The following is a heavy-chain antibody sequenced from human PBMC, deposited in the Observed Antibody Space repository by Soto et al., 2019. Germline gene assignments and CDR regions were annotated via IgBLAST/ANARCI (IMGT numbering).Heavy chain of an antibody. CDR1: GGTFSSYA. CDR2: IIPIFGTA. D-gene: IGHD3-10*01. Sequence: ASVKVSCKASGGTFSSYAISWVRQAPGQGLEWMGGIIPIFGTANYAQKFQGRVTITADESASTAYMELSSLRSEDTAVYYCARDYYGSGSYYKPFDYWGQGTLVTVSS. V-gene: IGHV1-69*13. CDR3: ARDYYGSGSYYKPFDY. J-gene: IGHJ4*02.